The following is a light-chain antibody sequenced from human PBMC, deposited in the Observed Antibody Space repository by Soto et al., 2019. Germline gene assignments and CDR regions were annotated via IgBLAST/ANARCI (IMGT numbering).Light chain of an antibody. V-gene: IGLV2-8*01. J-gene: IGLJ1*01. CDR1: SSDVGGYNY. Sequence: QSVLTQPASVSGSPGQSITISCTGTSSDVGGYNYVSWYQQHPGKAPKLIIYEVSKRPSGVPDRFSGSKSGNTASLTVSGLQAEDEGDYYCCSYGGGNNFYVFGTGTKVTVL. CDR2: EVS. CDR3: CSYGGGNNFYV.